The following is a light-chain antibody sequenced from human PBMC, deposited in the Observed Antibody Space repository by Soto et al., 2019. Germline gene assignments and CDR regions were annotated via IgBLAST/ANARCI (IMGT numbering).Light chain of an antibody. CDR1: QSVTSNY. J-gene: IGKJ1*01. CDR3: QHYGSPSWT. Sequence: EIVLTQSPGTLSLSPGERATLSYRASQSVTSNYLAWYQQKPGQAPRILIFAASSRATGIPDKFSGSGSGTDFTLTISRLEPDDFAVYYCQHYGSPSWTFGQGTKVEIK. V-gene: IGKV3-20*01. CDR2: AAS.